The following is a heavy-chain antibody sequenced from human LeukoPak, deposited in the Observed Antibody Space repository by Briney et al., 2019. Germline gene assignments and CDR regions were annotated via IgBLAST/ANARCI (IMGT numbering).Heavy chain of an antibody. V-gene: IGHV1-3*02. J-gene: IGHJ6*03. Sequence: ALVKVSCKASGYTFTSYAMHWVRQAPGQRLEWMGWSNAGNGNTKYSQEFQGRVTITRDTSASTAYMELSSLRSEDMAVYYCARDGGSGYSYGIGNYYYYYMDVWGKGTTVTVSS. CDR1: GYTFTSYA. CDR3: ARDGGSGYSYGIGNYYYYYMDV. CDR2: SNAGNGNT. D-gene: IGHD5-18*01.